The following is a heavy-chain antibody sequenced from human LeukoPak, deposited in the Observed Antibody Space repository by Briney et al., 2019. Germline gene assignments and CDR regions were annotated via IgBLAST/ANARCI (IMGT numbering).Heavy chain of an antibody. D-gene: IGHD3-16*01. J-gene: IGHJ4*02. CDR3: ARGPSFDDTFGDY. Sequence: GGSLRLSCAASGFTVSSNYMSCVRQAPGKGLEWVSVIYSGGSTYYADSVKGRFTTSRDNSKNTLYLQMNSLRAEDTAVYYCARGPSFDDTFGDYWGQGTLVTVSS. CDR1: GFTVSSNY. CDR2: IYSGGST. V-gene: IGHV3-53*01.